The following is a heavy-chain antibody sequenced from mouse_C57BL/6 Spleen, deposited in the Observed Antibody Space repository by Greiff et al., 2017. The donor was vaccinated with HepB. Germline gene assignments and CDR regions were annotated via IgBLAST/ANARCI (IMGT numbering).Heavy chain of an antibody. CDR2: ISSGGSDT. Sequence: DVKLVESGGDLVKPGGSLKLSCAASGFTFSSYGMSWVRQTPDKRLEWVATISSGGSDTYSPDSVKGRFTISRDNAKNTLYLQRSSLKSEDTAMYSCERVGGNFHYFDDWGQGTTLTVSS. CDR3: ERVGGNFHYFDD. CDR1: GFTFSSYG. J-gene: IGHJ2*01. V-gene: IGHV5-6*02. D-gene: IGHD2-1*01.